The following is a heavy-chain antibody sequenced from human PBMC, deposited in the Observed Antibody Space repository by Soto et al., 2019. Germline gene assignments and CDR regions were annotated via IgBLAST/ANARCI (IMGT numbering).Heavy chain of an antibody. Sequence: EEQLVESGGGLVQPGGSLRLSCAASGFTFTRFAMNWVRQAPGKGLEWIAYISSTGRTIYYADSVKGRFTISRDNAKNSLFVQMNSLRDEDTALYYCARLLGGGSRPYYYFGMDVWGLGTTVTVSS. CDR3: ARLLGGGSRPYYYFGMDV. D-gene: IGHD3-10*01. J-gene: IGHJ6*02. V-gene: IGHV3-48*02. CDR1: GFTFTRFA. CDR2: ISSTGRTI.